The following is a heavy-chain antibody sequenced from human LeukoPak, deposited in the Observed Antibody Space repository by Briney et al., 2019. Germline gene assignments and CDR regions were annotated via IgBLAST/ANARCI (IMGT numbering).Heavy chain of an antibody. CDR3: ARQYYDSSGWWAYYFDY. CDR2: IYYSGST. J-gene: IGHJ4*02. D-gene: IGHD3-22*01. CDR1: GGSISSSSYY. Sequence: SETLSLTCTVSGGSISSSSYYWGWIRQPPGKGLEWIGSIYYSGSTYYNPSLKSRVTISVDTSENQFSLKLSSVTAADTAVYYCARQYYDSSGWWAYYFDYWGQGTLVTVSS. V-gene: IGHV4-39*01.